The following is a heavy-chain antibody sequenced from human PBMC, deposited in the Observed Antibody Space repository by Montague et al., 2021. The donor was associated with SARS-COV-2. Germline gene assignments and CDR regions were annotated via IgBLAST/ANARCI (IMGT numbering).Heavy chain of an antibody. CDR3: ARRLNYDILTGGALQYYYGMDV. J-gene: IGHJ6*02. D-gene: IGHD3-9*01. CDR1: VGSISSSSYY. V-gene: IGHV4-39*01. Sequence: SETLSLTCTVSVGSISSSSYYWGWIRQPPGKGLEWIGSLYYSGSTYYNPSLKSRVTISVDTSKNQFSLKLSSVTAADTAVYYCARRLNYDILTGGALQYYYGMDVWGQGTTVTVSS. CDR2: LYYSGST.